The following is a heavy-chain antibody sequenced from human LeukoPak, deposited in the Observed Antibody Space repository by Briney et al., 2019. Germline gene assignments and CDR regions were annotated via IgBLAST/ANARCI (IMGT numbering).Heavy chain of an antibody. V-gene: IGHV1-18*01. CDR1: GYTFTSYG. CDR2: ISAYNGNT. D-gene: IGHD3-10*01. Sequence: ASVKVSCKASGYTFTSYGITWVRQAPGQGLEWMGWISAYNGNTNYAQKLQGRVTITTDTSRSTAYMELRGLRSDDTAVYYCARAMVRGVIPQYWFDPWGQGTLVTVSS. J-gene: IGHJ5*02. CDR3: ARAMVRGVIPQYWFDP.